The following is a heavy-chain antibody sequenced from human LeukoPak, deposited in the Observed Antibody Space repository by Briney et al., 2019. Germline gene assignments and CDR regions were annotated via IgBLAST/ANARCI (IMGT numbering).Heavy chain of an antibody. CDR1: GFTFSSYG. CDR2: IRYDGSNK. D-gene: IGHD6-13*01. V-gene: IGHV3-30*02. CDR3: GNVGGRATNYYLGV. J-gene: IGHJ6*03. Sequence: PGGSLRLSCAASGFTFSSYGMHWVRQAPGKGLEWVAFIRYDGSNKYCADSVKGRFTISRDNSKNTLYLQMNSLRAEDTAVYYCGNVGGRATNYYLGVWGKGTTVTFSS.